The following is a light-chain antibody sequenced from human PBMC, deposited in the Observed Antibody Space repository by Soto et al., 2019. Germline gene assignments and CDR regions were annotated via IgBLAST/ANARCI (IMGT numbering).Light chain of an antibody. CDR2: TVS. CDR3: MQRLEFPLN. Sequence: IVMTQTPLSLPFTPGEPASISCSSSQSLLDRDDGNMYLDWYVQKPGQSPQLLIYTVSYRAPGVPDRFSGIGSGTDFTLKISRVEADDVGVYYRMQRLEFPLNFGGGTKVDIK. J-gene: IGKJ4*01. V-gene: IGKV2-40*01. CDR1: QSLLDRDDGNMY.